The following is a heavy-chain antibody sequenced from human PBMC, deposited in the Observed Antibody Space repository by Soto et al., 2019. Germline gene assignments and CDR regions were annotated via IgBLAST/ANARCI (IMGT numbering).Heavy chain of an antibody. V-gene: IGHV4-39*01. Sequence: SETLSLTCTVSGGSISNSYYYWGWIRQPPGKGLEWIGNIYYSGSAYYNPSLKSRVTISVDTSKNQFFLNLSYMTAADTAVYYCARHLYSSGWYGKLDLWGLGTLVTVSS. J-gene: IGHJ4*02. CDR1: GGSISNSYYY. CDR2: IYYSGSA. CDR3: ARHLYSSGWYGKLDL. D-gene: IGHD6-19*01.